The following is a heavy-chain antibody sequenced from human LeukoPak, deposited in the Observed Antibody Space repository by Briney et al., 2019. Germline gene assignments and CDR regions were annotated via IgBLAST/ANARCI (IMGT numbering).Heavy chain of an antibody. V-gene: IGHV4-38-2*02. Sequence: PSETLSLTCSVSSYSINSNYYWGWIRQSPGKGLEWIGSIYHTGSTYYNPSLKSRVTISLDASNKQFSLRLSSVTAADTAVYYCARDRWELLFDYWGQGTLVTVSS. D-gene: IGHD1-26*01. J-gene: IGHJ4*02. CDR3: ARDRWELLFDY. CDR1: SYSINSNYY. CDR2: IYHTGST.